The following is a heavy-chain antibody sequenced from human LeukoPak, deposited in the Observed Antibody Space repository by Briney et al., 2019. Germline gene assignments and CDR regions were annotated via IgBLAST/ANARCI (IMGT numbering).Heavy chain of an antibody. CDR1: GGTFSSYA. J-gene: IGHJ4*02. CDR3: ERDGSGGSYESGYFDD. D-gene: IGHD2-15*01. CDR2: SIPLFGTA. Sequence: PSVTVSCKASGGTFSSYAIIWVRQAPRPGRESMSGSIPLFGTASYAQKFQGRVTITADESTSTAYMELSRLRSEDTAVYYRERDGSGGSYESGYFDDWGQGPVVTVSS. V-gene: IGHV1-69*01.